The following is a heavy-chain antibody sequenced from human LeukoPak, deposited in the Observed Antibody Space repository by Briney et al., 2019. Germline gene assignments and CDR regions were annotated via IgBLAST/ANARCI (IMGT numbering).Heavy chain of an antibody. CDR3: ARAPRYCSGGSCYSSLAFDI. Sequence: GGSLRLSCAVSGFTFSDYYMSWIRQAPGKGLEWVSYISSSGSTIYYADSVKGRFTISRDNAKNSLYLQMNSLRAEDTAVYYCARAPRYCSGGSCYSSLAFDIWGHGTMVTVSS. CDR2: ISSSGSTI. CDR1: GFTFSDYY. D-gene: IGHD2-15*01. J-gene: IGHJ3*02. V-gene: IGHV3-11*01.